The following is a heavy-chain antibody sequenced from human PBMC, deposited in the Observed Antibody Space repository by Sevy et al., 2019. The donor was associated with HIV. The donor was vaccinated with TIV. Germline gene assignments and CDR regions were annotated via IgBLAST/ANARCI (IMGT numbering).Heavy chain of an antibody. CDR2: INHSGST. CDR3: ARGHRSGWYSGGAFDI. J-gene: IGHJ3*02. Sequence: SETLSLTCAVYGGSFSGYYWSWIRQPPGKGLEWSGEINHSGSTNYNPSLKSRVTISVDTSKNQFSLKLSSVTAADTAVYYCARGHRSGWYSGGAFDIWGQGTMVTVSS. V-gene: IGHV4-34*01. D-gene: IGHD6-19*01. CDR1: GGSFSGYY.